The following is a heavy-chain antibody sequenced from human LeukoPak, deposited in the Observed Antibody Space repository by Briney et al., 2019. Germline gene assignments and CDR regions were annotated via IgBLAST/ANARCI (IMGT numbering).Heavy chain of an antibody. CDR2: INHSGST. Sequence: SETLSLTCAVYGGTFSGYYWSWIRQPPGKGLEWIGEINHSGSTNYNPSLKSRVTISVDTSKNQFSLKLSSVTPADTAVYYCARGSYYYGSGSWGSKNWFDPWGQGTLVTVSS. D-gene: IGHD3-10*01. V-gene: IGHV4-34*01. CDR1: GGTFSGYY. CDR3: ARGSYYYGSGSWGSKNWFDP. J-gene: IGHJ5*02.